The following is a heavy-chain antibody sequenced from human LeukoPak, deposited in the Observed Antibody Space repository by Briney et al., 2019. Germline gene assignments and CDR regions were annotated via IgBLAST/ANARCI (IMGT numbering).Heavy chain of an antibody. J-gene: IGHJ5*02. CDR3: AREGGSGWYSGWFDP. V-gene: IGHV3-30*04. CDR1: GFSFSSYV. D-gene: IGHD6-19*01. CDR2: ISNDGSNK. Sequence: GGSLRLSCAASGFSFSSYVVHWVRQAPGKGLEWVAVISNDGSNKFYADSVKGRLTISRDNAKNTLYLQMNSLRAEDTAVYYCAREGGSGWYSGWFDPWGQGTLVTVSS.